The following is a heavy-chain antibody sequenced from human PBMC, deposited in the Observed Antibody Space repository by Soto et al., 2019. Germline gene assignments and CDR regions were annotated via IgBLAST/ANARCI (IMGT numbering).Heavy chain of an antibody. V-gene: IGHV1-18*01. D-gene: IGHD2-2*01. J-gene: IGHJ4*02. CDR3: ARDPQPPLFDY. CDR2: INTYNGNT. Sequence: QGQLVQTGAEVKKPGASVKVSCKTSGYTFSNYGISWLRQAPGQVLEWMGWINTYNGNTNYPQNLQGRVTMTTDTPTTTAYMELRSLRSGDTAVYYCARDPQPPLFDYWGQGTLVTVSS. CDR1: GYTFSNYG.